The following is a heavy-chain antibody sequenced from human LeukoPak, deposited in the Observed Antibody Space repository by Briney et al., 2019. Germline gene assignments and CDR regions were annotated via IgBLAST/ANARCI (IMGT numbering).Heavy chain of an antibody. J-gene: IGHJ4*02. V-gene: IGHV3-66*01. Sequence: GGSLRLSCAASGFTVSSNYMSWVRQAPGKGLEWVSVIYSGGSTYYADSVKGGFTISRDNSKNTLYLQMNSLRAEDTAVYYCARGAALVPIHSSSWRPFDYWGQGTLVTVSS. CDR1: GFTVSSNY. D-gene: IGHD6-13*01. CDR3: ARGAALVPIHSSSWRPFDY. CDR2: IYSGGST.